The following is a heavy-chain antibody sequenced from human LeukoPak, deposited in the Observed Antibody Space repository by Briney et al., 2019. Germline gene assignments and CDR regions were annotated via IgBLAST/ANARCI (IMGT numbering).Heavy chain of an antibody. J-gene: IGHJ4*02. CDR3: AKDLRPNYYGSGTPWFDY. CDR1: GFTFSSYS. V-gene: IGHV3-30*18. CDR2: IGSDASIT. D-gene: IGHD3-10*01. Sequence: PGGSLRLSCAASGFTFSSYSMNWVRQAPGKGLEWVAVIGSDASITYYADFVKGRFTISRDNSKNTLYLQMNSLRAEDTAVYYCAKDLRPNYYGSGTPWFDYWGQGTLVTVSS.